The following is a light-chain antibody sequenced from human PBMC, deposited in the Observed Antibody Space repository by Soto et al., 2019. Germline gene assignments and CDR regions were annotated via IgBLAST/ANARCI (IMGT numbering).Light chain of an antibody. CDR3: QVWDSSSDHVV. Sequence: YELTQPPSVSVAPGKTARITCGGNNIETKSVHWYQQRPGQAPVLVINYDSDRPSGIPERFSGSNSGNTATLTISRVEAGDEADYYCQVWDSSSDHVVFGGGTKLTVL. CDR2: YDS. CDR1: NIETKS. J-gene: IGLJ2*01. V-gene: IGLV3-21*04.